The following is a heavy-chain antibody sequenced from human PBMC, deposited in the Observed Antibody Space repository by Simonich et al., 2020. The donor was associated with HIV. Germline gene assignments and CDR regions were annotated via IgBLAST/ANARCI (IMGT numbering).Heavy chain of an antibody. CDR2: IYYSGTT. Sequence: QVQLQQWGAGLLKPSETLSLTCAVYGGSLSGYYWSWIRQPPGKGLVWSGSIYYSGTTHYNPSIKSRVSRSVDTSKNQFSLKLTSVTAADTAVYYCARRGSVSSGSPRYFDSWGHGTLVTVSS. CDR3: ARRGSVSSGSPRYFDS. CDR1: GGSLSGYY. V-gene: IGHV4-34*01. J-gene: IGHJ4*01. D-gene: IGHD3-10*01.